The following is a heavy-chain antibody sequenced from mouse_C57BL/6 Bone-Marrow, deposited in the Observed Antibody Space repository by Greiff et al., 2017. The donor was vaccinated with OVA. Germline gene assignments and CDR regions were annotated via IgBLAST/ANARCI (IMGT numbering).Heavy chain of an antibody. Sequence: EVQLQQSGPVLVKPGASVKMSCKASGYTFTDYYMNWVKQSHGKSLEWIGVINPYNGGTSYNQRFKGKATLTVDKSSSTAYMELNSLTSEDSAVYYCARSRLYDYDLFAYWGQGTLVTVSA. J-gene: IGHJ3*01. CDR2: INPYNGGT. D-gene: IGHD2-4*01. CDR1: GYTFTDYY. V-gene: IGHV1-19*01. CDR3: ARSRLYDYDLFAY.